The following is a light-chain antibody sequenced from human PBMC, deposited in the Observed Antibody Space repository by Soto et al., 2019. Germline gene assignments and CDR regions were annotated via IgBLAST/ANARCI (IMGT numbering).Light chain of an antibody. J-gene: IGKJ4*01. CDR2: GAS. V-gene: IGKV3-20*01. Sequence: EIVLTQSPGTLSLSPGERATLPCRASQSVSSDYLAWYQQKPGQAPRLLIYGASSRATGIPDRFSGSGSGTDFTLTISRLEPEDFAVYHCQQYGRSPLTFGGGTKVDIK. CDR1: QSVSSDY. CDR3: QQYGRSPLT.